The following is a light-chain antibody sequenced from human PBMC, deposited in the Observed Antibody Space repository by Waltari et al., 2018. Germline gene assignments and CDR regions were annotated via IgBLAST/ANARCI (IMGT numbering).Light chain of an antibody. V-gene: IGLV2-8*01. J-gene: IGLJ2*01. CDR3: SSYAGSNTVV. CDR2: EVN. Sequence: QSALPQPPSASGSPGQSVTISCTGPISDVGGYDYVSWYQQHPGKAPKVMIYEVNKRPSGVPDRFSGSKSGSTASLTVSGLQADDEAAYYCSSYAGSNTVVFGGGTKLTVL. CDR1: ISDVGGYDY.